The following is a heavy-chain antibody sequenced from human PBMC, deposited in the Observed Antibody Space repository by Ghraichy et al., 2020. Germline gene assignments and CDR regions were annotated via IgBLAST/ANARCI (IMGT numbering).Heavy chain of an antibody. CDR3: ARTPQWDTGWFGAFDI. V-gene: IGHV1-46*01. J-gene: IGHJ3*02. Sequence: ASVKVSCKASGYTFTSYYMHWVRQAPGQGLEWMGIINPSGGSTSYAQKFQGRVTMTRDTSTSTVYMELSSLRSEDTAVYYCARTPQWDTGWFGAFDIWGQGTMVTVSS. CDR1: GYTFTSYY. D-gene: IGHD1-26*01. CDR2: INPSGGST.